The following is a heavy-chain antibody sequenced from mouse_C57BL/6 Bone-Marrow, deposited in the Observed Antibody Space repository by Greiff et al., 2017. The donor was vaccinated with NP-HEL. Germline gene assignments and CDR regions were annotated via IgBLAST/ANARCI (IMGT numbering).Heavy chain of an antibody. V-gene: IGHV3-6*01. J-gene: IGHJ3*01. Sequence: DVKLQESGPGLVKPSQSLSLTCSVTGYSITSGYYWNWIRQFPGNKLEWMGYISYDGSNNYNPSLKNRISITRDTSKNQFFLKLNSVTTEDTATYYCARKDGYYPSFAYWGQGTLVTVSA. CDR3: ARKDGYYPSFAY. D-gene: IGHD2-3*01. CDR2: ISYDGSN. CDR1: GYSITSGYY.